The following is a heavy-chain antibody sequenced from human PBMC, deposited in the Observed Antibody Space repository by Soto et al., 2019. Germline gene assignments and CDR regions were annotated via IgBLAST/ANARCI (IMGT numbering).Heavy chain of an antibody. CDR1: SGSMRSHK. J-gene: IGHJ6*02. D-gene: IGHD3-10*01. Sequence: QVQLQESGPGLVKPSETLSLTCTVSSGSMRSHKWSWIRQPPGKGLEWIGYIDYGGGTSYNPSLRSRVTMSVDTSTKKFTLRLTSVTAADTAAYYCVRQGFGVLHGLVDVWGQGTTITVSS. V-gene: IGHV4-59*08. CDR2: IDYGGGT. CDR3: VRQGFGVLHGLVDV.